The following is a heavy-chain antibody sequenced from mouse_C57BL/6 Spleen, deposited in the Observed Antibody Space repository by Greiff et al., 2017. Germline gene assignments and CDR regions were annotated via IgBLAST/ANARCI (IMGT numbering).Heavy chain of an antibody. CDR1: GYTFTDYY. V-gene: IGHV1-26*01. CDR2: INPNNGGT. Sequence: VQLKQSGPELVKPGASVKISCKASGYTFTDYYMNWVKQSHGKSLEWIGDINPNNGGTSYNQKFKGKATLTVDKSSSTAYMELRSLTSEDSAVYYCAKELGRGYWYFDVWGTGTTVTVSS. J-gene: IGHJ1*03. D-gene: IGHD4-1*01. CDR3: AKELGRGYWYFDV.